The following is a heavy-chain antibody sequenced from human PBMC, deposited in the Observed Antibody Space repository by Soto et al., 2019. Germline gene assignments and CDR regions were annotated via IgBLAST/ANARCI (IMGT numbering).Heavy chain of an antibody. J-gene: IGHJ4*02. CDR2: IWYDGSNK. CDR3: ARDGSSGWNFDY. Sequence: QVQLVESGGGVVQPGRSLRLSCAASGFTFSSYGMHWVRQAPGKGLEWVAVIWYDGSNKYYADSVKGRFTISRDNSKNTLYLQMNSLRAGDTAVYYCARDGSSGWNFDYWGQGTLVTVSS. CDR1: GFTFSSYG. D-gene: IGHD6-19*01. V-gene: IGHV3-33*01.